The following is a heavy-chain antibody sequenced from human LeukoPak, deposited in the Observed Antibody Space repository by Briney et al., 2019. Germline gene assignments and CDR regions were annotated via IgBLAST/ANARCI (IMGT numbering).Heavy chain of an antibody. CDR1: GGTFSSYA. CDR3: ARRMVRGVEFDY. D-gene: IGHD3-10*01. J-gene: IGHJ4*02. Sequence: ASVKVSCKASGGTFSSYAISWVRQAPGQGLEWMGWINPNSGGTNYAQKFQGRVTMTRDTSISTAYMELSRLRSDDTAVYYCARRMVRGVEFDYWGQGTLVTVSS. CDR2: INPNSGGT. V-gene: IGHV1-2*02.